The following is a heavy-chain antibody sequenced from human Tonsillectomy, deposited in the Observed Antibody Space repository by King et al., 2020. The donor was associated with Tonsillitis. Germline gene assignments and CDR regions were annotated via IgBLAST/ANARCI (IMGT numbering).Heavy chain of an antibody. CDR2: INSDGSST. J-gene: IGHJ4*02. V-gene: IGHV3-74*01. CDR1: GFTFSSYW. CDR3: AREVGGLRAWKQQLPPDFDY. Sequence: EVQLVESGGGLVQPGGSLRLSCAASGFTFSSYWMHWVRQAPGKGLVWVSRINSDGSSTSYADSVKGRFTISRDNAKNTLYLQMNSLRAEDTAVYYCAREVGGLRAWKQQLPPDFDYWGQGTLVTVSS. D-gene: IGHD6-13*01.